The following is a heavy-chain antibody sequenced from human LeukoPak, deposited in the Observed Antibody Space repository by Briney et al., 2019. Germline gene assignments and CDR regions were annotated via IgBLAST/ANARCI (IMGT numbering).Heavy chain of an antibody. D-gene: IGHD3-22*01. CDR1: GFTFSSYW. CDR2: IKQDGSEK. CDR3: ARDNLITMIVVVPGLDY. V-gene: IGHV3-7*01. Sequence: PGGSLRLSCAASGFTFSSYWMSWVRQAPGKGLEWVANIKQDGSEKYYVDSVKGRFTISRDNAKSSLYLQMNSLRAEDTAVYYCARDNLITMIVVVPGLDYWSQGTLVTVSS. J-gene: IGHJ4*02.